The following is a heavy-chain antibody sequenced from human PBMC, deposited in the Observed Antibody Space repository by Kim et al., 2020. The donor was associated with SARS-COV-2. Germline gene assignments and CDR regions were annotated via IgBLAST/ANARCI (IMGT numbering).Heavy chain of an antibody. J-gene: IGHJ4*02. Sequence: ASVKVSCKASGYTFTSYAMHWVRQAPGQRLEWMGWINAGNGNTKYSQKFQGRVTITRDTSASTAYMELSSLRSEDTAVYYCAGVASAGTTVTYYFDYWGQGTLVTVSS. CDR2: INAGNGNT. CDR3: AGVASAGTTVTYYFDY. V-gene: IGHV1-3*01. D-gene: IGHD4-17*01. CDR1: GYTFTSYA.